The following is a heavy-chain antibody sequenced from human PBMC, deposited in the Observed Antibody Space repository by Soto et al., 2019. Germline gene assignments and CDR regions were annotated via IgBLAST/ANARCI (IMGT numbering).Heavy chain of an antibody. D-gene: IGHD2-15*01. V-gene: IGHV1-69*01. CDR1: GGTFSSYA. CDR3: ALGYCSGGSCFEIYGVDV. Sequence: QVQLVQSGAEVKKPGSSVKVSCKASGGTFSSYAISWVRQAPGQGLEWMGGIIPIFGTANYAQKFQGRVTITADESTSTAYMELSSLRSEDTAVYYCALGYCSGGSCFEIYGVDVWGQGTTVTVSS. J-gene: IGHJ6*02. CDR2: IIPIFGTA.